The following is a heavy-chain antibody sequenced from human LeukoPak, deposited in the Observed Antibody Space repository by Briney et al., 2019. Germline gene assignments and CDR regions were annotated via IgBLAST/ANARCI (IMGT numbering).Heavy chain of an antibody. J-gene: IGHJ4*02. CDR3: ARDPIHYFGSSAYSSDDF. V-gene: IGHV4-4*07. D-gene: IGHD3-22*01. Sequence: SETLSLTCTVSGGSISSYYWSWIRQPAGKGLEWIGRIYTTGSTDYNPSLKSRVTLSVDTSKNQFSLTLRSVTAADTAVYYCARDPIHYFGSSAYSSDDFWGQGTLVTIPS. CDR2: IYTTGST. CDR1: GGSISSYY.